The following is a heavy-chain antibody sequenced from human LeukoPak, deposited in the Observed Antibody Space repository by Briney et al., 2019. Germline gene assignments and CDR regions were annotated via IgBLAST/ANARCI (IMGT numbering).Heavy chain of an antibody. V-gene: IGHV4-4*08. J-gene: IGHJ3*02. D-gene: IGHD3-22*01. Sequence: SETLSLTCTVSGGSISSYYWSWIRQPPGKGLEWIGRIYTSGSTNYNPSLKSRVTISVDTSKNQFSLKLSSVTAADTAVYYCARDRHYYSSSGYYFKFERNPNDAFDIWGQGTMVTVSS. CDR2: IYTSGST. CDR1: GGSISSYY. CDR3: ARDRHYYSSSGYYFKFERNPNDAFDI.